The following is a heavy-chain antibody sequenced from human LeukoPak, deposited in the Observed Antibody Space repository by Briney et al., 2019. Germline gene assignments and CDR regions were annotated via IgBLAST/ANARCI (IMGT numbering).Heavy chain of an antibody. Sequence: GGSLRLSCAASGFTFSSYGMSWVRQAPGKGLAWVSGINNSGGSTYYADSVKGRFTISRDNSKNTLYLQMNSLRAEDTAVYYCAKPPGLRRLDPWGQGTLVTVSS. CDR3: AKPPGLRRLDP. J-gene: IGHJ5*02. D-gene: IGHD5-12*01. CDR2: INNSGGST. CDR1: GFTFSSYG. V-gene: IGHV3-23*01.